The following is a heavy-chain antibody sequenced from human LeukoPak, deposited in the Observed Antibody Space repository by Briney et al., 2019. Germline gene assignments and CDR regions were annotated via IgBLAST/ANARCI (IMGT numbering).Heavy chain of an antibody. CDR2: INSDGSST. V-gene: IGHV3-74*01. CDR1: GFTFSSYW. CDR3: ASKTAGRGLDY. J-gene: IGHJ4*02. D-gene: IGHD6-13*01. Sequence: GGSLRLSCAASGFTFSSYWMHWVRQAPGKGLVWVSRINSDGSSTNYADSVKGRFTISRDNAKNTLYLQMNSLRAEDTAVYYCASKTAGRGLDYWGQGTVVTVSS.